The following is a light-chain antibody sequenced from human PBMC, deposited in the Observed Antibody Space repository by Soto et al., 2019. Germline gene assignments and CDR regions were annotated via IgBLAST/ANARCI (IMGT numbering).Light chain of an antibody. CDR3: QAYDSRLSADV. J-gene: IGLJ1*01. V-gene: IGLV1-40*01. Sequence: QSVLTQPPSVSGAPGQRVTISCTGSSSNIGAGYDVHWYLQWPGTAPKLLIHGNSNRPSGVPDRFSGSKSGTSASLASTGLQAADEADYYCQAYDSRLSADVFGTGTKLTVL. CDR2: GNS. CDR1: SSNIGAGYD.